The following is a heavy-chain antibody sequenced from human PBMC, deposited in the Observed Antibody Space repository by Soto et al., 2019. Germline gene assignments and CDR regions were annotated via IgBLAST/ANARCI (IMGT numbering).Heavy chain of an antibody. Sequence: SETLSLTCTVSGGSISSYYWSWIRQPPGKGLEWIGYIYYSGSTNYNPSLKSRVTISVDTSKNQFSLKLSSVTAADTAVYYCASRRALAGAYFDYWGQGTLVTVSS. J-gene: IGHJ4*02. D-gene: IGHD6-19*01. CDR1: GGSISSYY. CDR2: IYYSGST. CDR3: ASRRALAGAYFDY. V-gene: IGHV4-59*01.